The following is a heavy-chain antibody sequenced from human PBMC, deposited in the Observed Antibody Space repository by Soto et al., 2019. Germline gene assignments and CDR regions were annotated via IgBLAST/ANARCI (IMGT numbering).Heavy chain of an antibody. D-gene: IGHD1-26*01. J-gene: IGHJ5*02. CDR2: ISGSGNSP. Sequence: EVHLVESGGRLVQRGGSLRLSCSGSGFIFGDYVMDWVRQAPGKGLEWVAGISGSGNSPFFRDSVKGRFTISRDHSKNTVYLEMNKLRDEDSAMYFCARGTPSYSGSPELDAWALGTLVTVSS. CDR3: ARGTPSYSGSPELDA. CDR1: GFIFGDYV. V-gene: IGHV3-23*04.